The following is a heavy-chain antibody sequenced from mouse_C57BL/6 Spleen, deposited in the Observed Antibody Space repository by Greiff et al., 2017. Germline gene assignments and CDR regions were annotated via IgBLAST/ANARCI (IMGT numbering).Heavy chain of an antibody. CDR2: IYPGDGDT. CDR3: ARSAYYSNFHAMDY. CDR1: GYAFSSSW. Sequence: VQLQESGPELVKPGASVKISCKASGYAFSSSWMNWVKQRPGKGLEWIGRIYPGDGDTNYNGKFKGKATLTADKSSSTAYMQLSSLTSEDSAVYFCARSAYYSNFHAMDYWGQGTSVTVSS. D-gene: IGHD2-5*01. V-gene: IGHV1-82*01. J-gene: IGHJ4*01.